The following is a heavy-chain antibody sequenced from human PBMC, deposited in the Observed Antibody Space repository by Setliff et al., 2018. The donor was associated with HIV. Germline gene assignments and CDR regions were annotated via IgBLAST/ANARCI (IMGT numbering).Heavy chain of an antibody. CDR1: GGSISSSSYY. Sequence: SETLSLTCTVSGGSISSSSYYWGWIRQPPGKGLEWIGSSYYSGSTDHNPSLKRRVSISVDTSKNQFSLKLRSVTAADTAVYYCARQPLYNDYDWRSYYFDYWGQGSLVTVSS. CDR3: ARQPLYNDYDWRSYYFDY. D-gene: IGHD5-12*01. J-gene: IGHJ4*02. CDR2: SYYSGST. V-gene: IGHV4-39*01.